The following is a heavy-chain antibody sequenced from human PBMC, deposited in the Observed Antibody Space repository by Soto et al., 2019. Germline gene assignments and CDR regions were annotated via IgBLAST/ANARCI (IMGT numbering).Heavy chain of an antibody. CDR1: GFSLSTTGMR. J-gene: IGHJ4*02. D-gene: IGHD2-21*02. V-gene: IGHV2-70*04. Sequence: GSGPTLVNPTHTLTLTCTFSGFSLSTTGMRVSWIRQPPGKALEWLARIDWDDDKFYSTSLKTRLTISKDTSKNQVVLTMINMDPVDTATYYCARSLYGGNYYFDYWGQGTLVTVSS. CDR3: ARSLYGGNYYFDY. CDR2: IDWDDDK.